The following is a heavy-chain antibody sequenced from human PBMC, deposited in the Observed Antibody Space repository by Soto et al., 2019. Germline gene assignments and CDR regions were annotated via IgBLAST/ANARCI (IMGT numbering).Heavy chain of an antibody. D-gene: IGHD3-10*01. CDR1: GGSISSYY. CDR3: ARQGFGPLHGLVDV. J-gene: IGHJ6*02. Sequence: QVQLQESGPGLVKPSETMSLSCTVSGGSISSYYWSWFRRSPGKRMEWIGYVHHSWGSSYNPSLQSRVAISLDTSKSQFSLQVTSVTATDTAVYYCARQGFGPLHGLVDVWGQGTTVTVSS. CDR2: VHHSWGS. V-gene: IGHV4-59*08.